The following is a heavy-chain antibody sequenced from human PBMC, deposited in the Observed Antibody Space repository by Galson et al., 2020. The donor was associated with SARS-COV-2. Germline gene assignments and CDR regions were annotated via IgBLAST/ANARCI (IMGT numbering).Heavy chain of an antibody. Sequence: GESLKLSCKGSGYSFASYWIVWVRQMPGKGLEWMGIIYPGDSDTKYSPSFQGQVTISADTSISTAYLQWSSLKASDTAMYYWARRAGTYSGWYFDLWGRGTLVTVSS. J-gene: IGHJ2*01. CDR3: ARRAGTYSGWYFDL. V-gene: IGHV5-51*01. D-gene: IGHD1-26*01. CDR2: IYPGDSDT. CDR1: GYSFASYW.